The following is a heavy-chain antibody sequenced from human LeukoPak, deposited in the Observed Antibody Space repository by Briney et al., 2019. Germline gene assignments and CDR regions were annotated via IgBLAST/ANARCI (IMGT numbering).Heavy chain of an antibody. CDR2: IRYDGSNK. D-gene: IGHD3-22*01. CDR3: AKGGSYYYDSSGPFDY. J-gene: IGHJ4*02. Sequence: PGGSLRLSCAASGFTFSSYGMHWVRQAPGKGLEWVAFIRYDGSNKYYADSVKGRFTISRDNSKNTLYLQMNSLRAEDTAVYYCAKGGSYYYDSSGPFDYWGQGTLVTVSS. V-gene: IGHV3-30*02. CDR1: GFTFSSYG.